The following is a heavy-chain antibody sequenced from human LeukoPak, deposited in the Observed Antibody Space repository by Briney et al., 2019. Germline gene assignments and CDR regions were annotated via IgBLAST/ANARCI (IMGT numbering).Heavy chain of an antibody. V-gene: IGHV3-48*04. CDR1: GFVFSDFS. J-gene: IGHJ4*02. CDR2: ISSSSSTI. Sequence: GGSLRLSCAASGFVFSDFSMNWVRQAPGKGLEWVSYISSSSSTIYYADSVKGRFTISRDNAKNSLYLQMNSLRAEDTAVYYCARGVGYSSSWCDYWGQGTLVTVSS. CDR3: ARGVGYSSSWCDY. D-gene: IGHD6-13*01.